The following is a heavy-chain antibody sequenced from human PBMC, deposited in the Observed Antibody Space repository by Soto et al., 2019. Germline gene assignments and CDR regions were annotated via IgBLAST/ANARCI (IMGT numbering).Heavy chain of an antibody. CDR1: GTSFSGYY. CDR2: INHNGGT. Sequence: SETLSLTCAVSGTSFSGYYWTWIRQPPGKGLEWIGDINHNGGTNYNPSLKSRVTISVDTSTNQFSLNLSSVTAADTAVYYCARTPRFFYYYYMDVWGKGTTVTVSS. J-gene: IGHJ6*03. CDR3: ARTPRFFYYYYMDV. V-gene: IGHV4-34*01. D-gene: IGHD2-15*01.